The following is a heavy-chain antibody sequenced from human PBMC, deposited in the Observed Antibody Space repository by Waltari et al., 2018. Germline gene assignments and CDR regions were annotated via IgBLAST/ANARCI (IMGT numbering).Heavy chain of an antibody. D-gene: IGHD3-9*01. Sequence: EVQLVESGGGLVQPGGSLRLSCAASGFTFSSYAMSWVRQAPGKGLERVSGISGSGGNTYYADSVKGLFTISRDDSKDTLYLQMNSLRAEDTAVYYCANRYGFDPGGQGTLVTVSS. V-gene: IGHV3-23*04. CDR3: ANRYGFDP. J-gene: IGHJ5*02. CDR2: ISGSGGNT. CDR1: GFTFSSYA.